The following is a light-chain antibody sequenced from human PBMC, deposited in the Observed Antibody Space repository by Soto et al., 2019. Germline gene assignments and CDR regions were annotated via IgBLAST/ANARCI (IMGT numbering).Light chain of an antibody. V-gene: IGKV1-33*01. CDR1: QDINNY. CDR3: QQRSNWPIT. J-gene: IGKJ5*01. CDR2: DAS. Sequence: DIQMTQSPSSLSASVGDRVTITCQASQDINNYLNWYQQKPGKAPNFLIYDASNRATGIPARFSGSGSGTDFTLTISSLEPEDFAVYYCQQRSNWPITFGQGIRLEIK.